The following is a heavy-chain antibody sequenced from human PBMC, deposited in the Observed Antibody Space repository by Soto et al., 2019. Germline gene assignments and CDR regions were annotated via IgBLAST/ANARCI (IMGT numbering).Heavy chain of an antibody. J-gene: IGHJ4*02. CDR3: ASGAIDYDYVWGSYRYTAYFDY. Sequence: SETLSLTCTVSGGSISSGDYYWSWIRQPPGKGLEWIGYIYYSGSTYYNPSLKSRVTISVDTSKNQFSLKLSSVTAADTAVYYCASGAIDYDYVWGSYRYTAYFDYWGQGTLVTVSS. D-gene: IGHD3-16*02. CDR1: GGSISSGDYY. CDR2: IYYSGST. V-gene: IGHV4-30-4*01.